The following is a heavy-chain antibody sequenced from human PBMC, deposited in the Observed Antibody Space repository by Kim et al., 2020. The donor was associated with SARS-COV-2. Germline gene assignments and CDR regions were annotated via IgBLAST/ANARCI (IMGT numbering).Heavy chain of an antibody. CDR1: GFTFSSYG. D-gene: IGHD3-9*01. V-gene: IGHV3-30*03. CDR3: AREPYDILTGYYVY. CDR2: ISYDGSNK. J-gene: IGHJ4*02. Sequence: GGSLRLSCAASGFTFSSYGMHWVRQAPGKGLEWVAVISYDGSNKYYADSVKGRFTISRDNSKNTLYLQMNSLRAEDTAVYYCAREPYDILTGYYVYWGQGTLVTVSS.